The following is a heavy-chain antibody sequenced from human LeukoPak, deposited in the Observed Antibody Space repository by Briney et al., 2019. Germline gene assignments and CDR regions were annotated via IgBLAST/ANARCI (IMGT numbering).Heavy chain of an antibody. V-gene: IGHV3-30*04. CDR3: ARVDDLDAFDI. Sequence: GRSLRLSCAASGFTFSSYAMHWVRQAPGKGLEWVAVISDDGSNKYYADSMKGRFTISRDNSKNTLYLQMNSLRAEDTAVYYCARVDDLDAFDIWGQGIMVTVSP. J-gene: IGHJ3*02. D-gene: IGHD2-2*03. CDR1: GFTFSSYA. CDR2: ISDDGSNK.